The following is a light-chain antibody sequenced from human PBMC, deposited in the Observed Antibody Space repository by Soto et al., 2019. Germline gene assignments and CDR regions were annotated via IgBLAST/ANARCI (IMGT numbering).Light chain of an antibody. CDR2: AAS. J-gene: IGKJ4*01. V-gene: IGKV1-9*01. CDR3: QQVESYPST. Sequence: IQLTQTPSSLSASVGDRGTITGRASQGISSFLAWYQQKPGKAPKLLIYAASSLQSGVPSRFSGSGFGTDFTLTITSLQPEDFATYYCQQVESYPSTFGGGTKVDIK. CDR1: QGISSF.